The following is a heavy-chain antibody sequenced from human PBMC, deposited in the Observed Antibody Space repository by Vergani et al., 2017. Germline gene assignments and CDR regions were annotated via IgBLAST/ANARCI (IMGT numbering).Heavy chain of an antibody. CDR1: GITFWKFG. CDR3: TKGSVYYHDSPGHGYDPYTRFDL. Sequence: EVDLVESGGGLAQPGGSLRLSCEASGITFWKFGMHWVRQGPGKGLEWVSGISWNSGAVDYADSVRGRFTISRDNAKNSLFLEMNRLRFEDTAVYFCTKGSVYYHDSPGHGYDPYTRFDLWGQGTLVTGSS. CDR2: ISWNSGAV. V-gene: IGHV3-9*01. J-gene: IGHJ3*01. D-gene: IGHD5-12*01.